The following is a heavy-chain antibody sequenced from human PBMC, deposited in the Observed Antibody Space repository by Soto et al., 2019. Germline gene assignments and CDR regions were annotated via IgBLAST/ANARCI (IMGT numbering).Heavy chain of an antibody. CDR3: AKDRAYYYGSGSYLDY. Sequence: QVQLVESGGGVVQPGRSLRLSCAASGFTFSSYGMHWVRQAPGKGLEWVAVISYDGSNKYYADSVKGRFTISRDNSKNTLYLQMNSLRAEDTAVYYCAKDRAYYYGSGSYLDYWGKGNLVTVSS. CDR2: ISYDGSNK. V-gene: IGHV3-30*18. J-gene: IGHJ4*02. CDR1: GFTFSSYG. D-gene: IGHD3-10*01.